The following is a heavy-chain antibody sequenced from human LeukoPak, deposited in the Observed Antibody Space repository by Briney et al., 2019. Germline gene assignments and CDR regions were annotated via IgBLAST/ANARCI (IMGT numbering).Heavy chain of an antibody. J-gene: IGHJ4*02. Sequence: GGSLRLSCAASGFTFSTYSMHWVRRAPGKGLEYISAISGNGADTYYPDSVKGRFTISRDNSKNMLFLQMNSLRAEDTAVYYCVKGSGTGWYGHWGQGTLVTVSS. V-gene: IGHV3-64D*06. D-gene: IGHD6-19*01. CDR1: GFTFSTYS. CDR2: ISGNGADT. CDR3: VKGSGTGWYGH.